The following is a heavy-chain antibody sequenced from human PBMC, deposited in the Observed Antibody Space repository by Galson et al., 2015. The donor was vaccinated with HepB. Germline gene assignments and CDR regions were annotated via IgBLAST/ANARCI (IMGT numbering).Heavy chain of an antibody. D-gene: IGHD3-3*01. V-gene: IGHV4-39*01. CDR2: IYYSGST. CDR1: GGSISSGNYY. CDR3: ARHAYYDFWSGYYRGLGYYGMDV. Sequence: LSLTCTVSGGSISSGNYYWSWIRQPPGKGLEWIGSIYYSGSTYYNPSLKSRATISVDTSKNQFSLKLSSVTAADTAVYYCARHAYYDFWSGYYRGLGYYGMDVWGQGTTVTVSS. J-gene: IGHJ6*02.